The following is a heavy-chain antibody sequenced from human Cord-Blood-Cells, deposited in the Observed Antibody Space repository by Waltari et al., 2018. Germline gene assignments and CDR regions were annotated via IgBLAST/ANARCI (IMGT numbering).Heavy chain of an antibody. CDR3: ARTRGVRGFGYYYGMDV. D-gene: IGHD3-10*01. CDR1: GGSFSGYY. V-gene: IGHV4-34*01. CDR2: INLSGRA. J-gene: IGHJ6*02. Sequence: QVQLQQWGAGLLQPSETLSLTCAVYGGSFSGYYWSWIRQPPGKGLEWLGEINLSGRANSTPSLKSHVTLSVDSSKNQFSRRLSYVTTADTAVYCCARTRGVRGFGYYYGMDVWGQGTTVTVSS.